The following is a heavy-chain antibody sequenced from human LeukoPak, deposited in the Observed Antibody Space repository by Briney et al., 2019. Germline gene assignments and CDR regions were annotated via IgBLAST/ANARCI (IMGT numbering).Heavy chain of an antibody. J-gene: IGHJ4*02. CDR2: ISGSGGSI. D-gene: IGHD3-9*01. CDR1: GFTYSSYA. Sequence: GGSLRLSCAASGFTYSSYAMNWVRQAPGKGLEWVSAISGSGGSIYYADSVKGRFTISRDNSKNTLYLQMNSLRAEDTAVYHCAKLPYFAYFDYWGQGTLVSVSS. V-gene: IGHV3-23*01. CDR3: AKLPYFAYFDY.